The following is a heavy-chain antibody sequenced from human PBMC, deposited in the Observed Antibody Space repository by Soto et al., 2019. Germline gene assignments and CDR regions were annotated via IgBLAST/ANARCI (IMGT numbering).Heavy chain of an antibody. Sequence: GGSLRLSCAVSGFSFSSFYMHWVRQAPGQGLVWVSRINRDGTTTNYADSVKGRFTISRDNAENTLSLHMHSLRAEDTAVYYCARDRNGDLDYWGQGALVTVSS. J-gene: IGHJ4*02. V-gene: IGHV3-74*01. CDR1: GFSFSSFY. D-gene: IGHD4-17*01. CDR2: INRDGTTT. CDR3: ARDRNGDLDY.